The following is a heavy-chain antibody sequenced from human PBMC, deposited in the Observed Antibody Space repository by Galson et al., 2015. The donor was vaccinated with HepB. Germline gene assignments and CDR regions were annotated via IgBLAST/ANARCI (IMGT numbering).Heavy chain of an antibody. J-gene: IGHJ4*02. V-gene: IGHV3-15*01. CDR1: GFTFRNAW. D-gene: IGHD5-12*01. CDR2: IKSKTDGGTT. Sequence: SLRLYCADSGFTFRNAWMSWVREAQGKGLEWVGRIKSKTDGGTTDYAAPVKGRFTISRDDSKNTLYLQMNSLKTEDTAVYYCTTDGGGYDLGYYFDYWGQGTLVTVSS. CDR3: TTDGGGYDLGYYFDY.